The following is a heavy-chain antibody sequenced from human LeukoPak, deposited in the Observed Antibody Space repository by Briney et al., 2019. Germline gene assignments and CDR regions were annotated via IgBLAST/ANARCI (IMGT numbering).Heavy chain of an antibody. Sequence: HPGGSLRLSCAASGFSFSSYPMSWVRQAPGKGLEWVSGISTSGASTYSADSVKGRFTISRDNSKNTFFLQMNSLRAEDTAVYYCARDGDGSGWCFSWFDPWGQGTLVTVSS. CDR1: GFSFSSYP. D-gene: IGHD6-19*01. CDR2: ISTSGAST. V-gene: IGHV3-23*01. J-gene: IGHJ5*02. CDR3: ARDGDGSGWCFSWFDP.